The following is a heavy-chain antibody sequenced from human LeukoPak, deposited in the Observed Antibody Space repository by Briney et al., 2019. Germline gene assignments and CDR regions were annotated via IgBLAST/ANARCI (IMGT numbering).Heavy chain of an antibody. V-gene: IGHV3-7*01. CDR3: ARGDHSGLWFLCY. CDR1: GFTFSSYW. CDR2: IKQDGSEK. J-gene: IGHJ4*02. Sequence: GGSLRLSCAASGFTFSSYWMSWVRQAPGKGLEWVANIKQDGSEKYYVDSVKGRFTISRDNAKNSPYLQMNSLRAEDTAVYYCARGDHSGLWFLCYWGQGTLVTVSS. D-gene: IGHD3-10*01.